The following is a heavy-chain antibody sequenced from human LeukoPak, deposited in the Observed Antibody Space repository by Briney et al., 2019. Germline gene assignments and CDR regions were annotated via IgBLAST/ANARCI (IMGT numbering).Heavy chain of an antibody. V-gene: IGHV3-21*01. CDR3: ARGPPFLLVGATGNDAFDI. J-gene: IGHJ3*02. D-gene: IGHD1-26*01. CDR2: ISSSSSYI. Sequence: GGSLRLSCAASGFTFSSYSMNWVRQAPGKGLEWVSSISSSSSYIYYADSVKGRFTISRDNAKNSLYLQMNSLRAEDTAVYYCARGPPFLLVGATGNDAFDIWGQGTMVTVSS. CDR1: GFTFSSYS.